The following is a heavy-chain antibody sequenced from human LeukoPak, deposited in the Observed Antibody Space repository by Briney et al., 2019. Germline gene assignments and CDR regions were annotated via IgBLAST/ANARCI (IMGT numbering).Heavy chain of an antibody. CDR2: IYYSGST. J-gene: IGHJ4*02. V-gene: IGHV4-39*01. Sequence: SSETLSLTCTVSGGSISSSSYYWGWIRQPPGKGLEWTGSIYYSGSTYYNPSLKSRVTISVDTSKNQFSLKLSSVTAADTAVYYCARGYGDYYFDYWGQGTLVTVSS. D-gene: IGHD4-17*01. CDR1: GGSISSSSYY. CDR3: ARGYGDYYFDY.